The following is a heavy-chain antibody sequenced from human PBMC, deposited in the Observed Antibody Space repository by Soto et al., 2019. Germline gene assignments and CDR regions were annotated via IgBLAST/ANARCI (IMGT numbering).Heavy chain of an antibody. CDR3: ARDLQACTDNVNWFAP. V-gene: IGHV3-30*04. CDR1: GFSISRSA. CDR2: IAYDGSNR. D-gene: IGHD1-1*01. Sequence: QVQLVESGGGVVQPGRSLRLSCAASGFSISRSAMHWVRQAPGKGLEWVAVIAYDGSNRWYADSAKGRFTISRDNSKNTVSLEMSSLRGEDTAVYYCARDLQACTDNVNWFAPWGQGTLVTVSS. J-gene: IGHJ5*02.